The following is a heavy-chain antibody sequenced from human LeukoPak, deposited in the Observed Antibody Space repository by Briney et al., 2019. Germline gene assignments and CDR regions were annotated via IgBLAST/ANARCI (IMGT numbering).Heavy chain of an antibody. CDR2: ISAYNGNT. CDR3: ARDRRYSYGSNWFDP. V-gene: IGHV1-18*01. Sequence: ASVKVSCKASGYTFTGYGISWVRQAPGQGLEWMGWISAYNGNTNYAQKLQGRVTMTTDTSTSTAYMELRSPRSDDTAVYYCARDRRYSYGSNWFDPWGQGTPVTVSS. J-gene: IGHJ5*02. CDR1: GYTFTGYG. D-gene: IGHD5-18*01.